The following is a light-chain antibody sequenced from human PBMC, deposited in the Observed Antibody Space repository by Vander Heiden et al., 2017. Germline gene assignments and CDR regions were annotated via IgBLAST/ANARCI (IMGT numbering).Light chain of an antibody. CDR1: SSNIGAGYD. CDR2: GNS. Sequence: HSVLTQPPSVSGDPAQRVTISCTGSSSNIGAGYDVHWYQQLPGTAPKLLIYGNSNRPSGVPDRFSGSKSGTSASLASTGLQAEDEADYYCQSYDSSLSGYVFGTGTKVTVL. J-gene: IGLJ1*01. V-gene: IGLV1-40*01. CDR3: QSYDSSLSGYV.